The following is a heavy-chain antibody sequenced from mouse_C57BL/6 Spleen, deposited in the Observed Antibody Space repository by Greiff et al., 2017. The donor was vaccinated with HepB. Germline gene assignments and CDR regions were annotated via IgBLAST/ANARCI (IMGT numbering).Heavy chain of an antibody. V-gene: IGHV5-9-1*02. CDR1: GFTFSSYA. J-gene: IGHJ2*01. Sequence: EVQRVESGEGLVKPGGSLKLSCAASGFTFSSYAMSWVRQTPEKRLEWVAYISSGGDYIYYADTVKGRFTISRDNARNTLYLQMSSLKSEDTAMYYCTRGGTVVATEFDYWGQGTTLTVSS. D-gene: IGHD1-1*01. CDR2: ISSGGDYI. CDR3: TRGGTVVATEFDY.